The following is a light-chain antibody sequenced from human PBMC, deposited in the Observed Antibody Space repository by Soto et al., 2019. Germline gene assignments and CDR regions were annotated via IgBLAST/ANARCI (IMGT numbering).Light chain of an antibody. CDR1: QSISSW. V-gene: IGKV1-5*01. CDR3: QQYNSYSRT. CDR2: DAS. Sequence: DIQMTQSPSTLSASVGDRVTITCRASQSISSWLAWYQQKPGKAPKLLIYDASGLESGVPSGFSGSGSGTEFTLTISSLRPDDFATYYCQQYNSYSRTFGQGTKVDIK. J-gene: IGKJ1*01.